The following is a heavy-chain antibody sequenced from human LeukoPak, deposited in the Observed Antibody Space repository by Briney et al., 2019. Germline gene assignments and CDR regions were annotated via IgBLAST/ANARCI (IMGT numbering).Heavy chain of an antibody. CDR3: ARDQGTYYYGSGSFDL. CDR1: GGSFSGYY. Sequence: TSETLSLTCAVYGGSFSGYYWSWIRQPPGKGLEWIGEINHSGSTNYNPSLKSRVTISVDTSKNQFSLKLSSVTAADTAVYYCARDQGTYYYGSGSFDLWGRGTLVTVSS. V-gene: IGHV4-34*01. D-gene: IGHD3-10*01. CDR2: INHSGST. J-gene: IGHJ2*01.